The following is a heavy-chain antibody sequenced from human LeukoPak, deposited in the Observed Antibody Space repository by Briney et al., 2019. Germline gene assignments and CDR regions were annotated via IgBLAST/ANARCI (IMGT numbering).Heavy chain of an antibody. CDR1: GFTFSSYS. Sequence: GGSLRLSCAASGFTFSSYSMNWVRQVPGKGLEWVSSISSSSSYIYYADSVKGRFTISRDNAKNSLYLQVNSLRAEDTAVYYCARDGASLTSRVSGSPWYYGMDVWGQGTTVTVSS. CDR2: ISSSSSYI. D-gene: IGHD3-16*01. J-gene: IGHJ6*02. CDR3: ARDGASLTSRVSGSPWYYGMDV. V-gene: IGHV3-21*01.